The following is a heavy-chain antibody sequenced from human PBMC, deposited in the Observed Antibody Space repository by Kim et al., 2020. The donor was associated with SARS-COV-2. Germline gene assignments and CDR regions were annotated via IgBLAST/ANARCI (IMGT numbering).Heavy chain of an antibody. CDR3: ASQFPVTTFYYYYGMDV. J-gene: IGHJ6*02. V-gene: IGHV4-34*01. D-gene: IGHD4-4*01. Sequence: LKSRVNISVDTSKNQFSLKLSSLTAADTAVYYCASQFPVTTFYYYYGMDVWGQGTTVTVSS.